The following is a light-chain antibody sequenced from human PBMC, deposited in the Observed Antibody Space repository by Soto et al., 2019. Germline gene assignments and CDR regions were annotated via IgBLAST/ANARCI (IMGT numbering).Light chain of an antibody. CDR1: SSDVGGYNY. Sequence: QSAPTQPPSASGSPGQSVTFSCTGTSSDVGGYNYVSWYQQYPGKAPKLMIYEVYKRHSGVPDRFSGSKSGNTASLTVSGHQPEDEADYYCSAYAGSSTWVFGGGTKLIVL. V-gene: IGLV2-8*01. CDR3: SAYAGSSTWV. CDR2: EVY. J-gene: IGLJ2*01.